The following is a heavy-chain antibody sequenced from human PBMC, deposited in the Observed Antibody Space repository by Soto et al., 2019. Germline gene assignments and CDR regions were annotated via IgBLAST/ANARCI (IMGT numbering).Heavy chain of an antibody. CDR1: GFTFSSYG. Sequence: PGGSLRLSCASSGFTFSSYGMHWVRQAPGKGLEWVAVIWYDGSNKYYAGSVKGRFTISRDNSKNSLYLQMNSLRAGDTAVYYCAMSSGDAFDIWGQGTMVTVSS. J-gene: IGHJ3*02. D-gene: IGHD6-19*01. V-gene: IGHV3-33*01. CDR2: IWYDGSNK. CDR3: AMSSGDAFDI.